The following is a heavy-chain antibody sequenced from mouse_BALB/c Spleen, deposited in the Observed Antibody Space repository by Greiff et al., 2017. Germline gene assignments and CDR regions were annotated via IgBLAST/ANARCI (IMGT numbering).Heavy chain of an antibody. CDR1: GYTFTSYT. D-gene: IGHD2-4*01. Sequence: QVQLQQSGAELARPGASVKMSCKASGYTFTSYTMHWVKQRPGQGLEWIGYINPSSGYTNYNQKFKDKATLTADKSSSTAYMQLSSLTSEDSAVYYGAEDPTCDDYGRGSAYGGQGTLVTVSA. J-gene: IGHJ3*01. V-gene: IGHV1-4*01. CDR2: INPSSGYT. CDR3: AEDPTCDDYGRGSAY.